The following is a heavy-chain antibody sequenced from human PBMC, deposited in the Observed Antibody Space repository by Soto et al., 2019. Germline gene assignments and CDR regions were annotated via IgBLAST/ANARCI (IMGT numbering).Heavy chain of an antibody. V-gene: IGHV3-11*01. CDR3: ARDFVVGGPTINYYYGMDV. Sequence: GGSLRLSCAASGFTFSDYYIHWIRRAPGKGLEWISYISGNGEVIQYAASARGRFTISRDNAENTLHLQMNSLRAEDTAVYYCARDFVVGGPTINYYYGMDVWGQGTTVTAP. J-gene: IGHJ6*02. CDR2: ISGNGEVI. CDR1: GFTFSDYY. D-gene: IGHD1-26*01.